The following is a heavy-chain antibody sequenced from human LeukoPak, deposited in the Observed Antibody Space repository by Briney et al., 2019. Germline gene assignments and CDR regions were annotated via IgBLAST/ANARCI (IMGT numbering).Heavy chain of an antibody. V-gene: IGHV1-3*01. CDR3: ARYYYDSSGYYYSFDY. CDR1: GYTFTSYA. Sequence: ASVMVSCKASGYTFTSYAMNWVRQAPGQGLEWMGWINAGNGNTKYSQKFQGRVTITRDTSASTAYMELSSLRSEDTAVYYCARYYYDSSGYYYSFDYWGQGTLVTVSS. D-gene: IGHD3-22*01. CDR2: INAGNGNT. J-gene: IGHJ4*02.